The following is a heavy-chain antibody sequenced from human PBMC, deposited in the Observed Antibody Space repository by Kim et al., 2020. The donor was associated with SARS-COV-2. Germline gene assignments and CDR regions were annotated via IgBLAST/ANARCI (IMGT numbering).Heavy chain of an antibody. J-gene: IGHJ6*02. V-gene: IGHV1-18*04. D-gene: IGHD1-1*01. CDR3: ARDRTPGATQYYYYGMDV. CDR1: GYTFTSYA. CDR2: INPYNGNT. Sequence: ASVKVSCKGSGYTFTSYAITWVRQAPGQGLEWMGWINPYNGNTNYAQSLQGRVSMTRDTSTSTAYMELRSLRSDDTAVYYCARDRTPGATQYYYYGMDVWGQGTTDTVSS.